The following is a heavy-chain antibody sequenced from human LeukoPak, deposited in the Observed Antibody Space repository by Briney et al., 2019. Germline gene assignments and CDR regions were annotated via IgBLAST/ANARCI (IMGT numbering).Heavy chain of an antibody. J-gene: IGHJ3*02. D-gene: IGHD2-2*01. CDR2: SWNDGTNK. V-gene: IGHV3-33*01. CDR3: AGESPGTCCTSTTCHGKDAFDI. Sequence: GGSLRLSCAASGFTLADYGMHWVRQAPGKGLEWVASSWNDGTNKFYADPVKGRFTVSRDTSKNTLHLQMNSLRAEDTAVYSGAGESPGTCCTSTTCHGKDAFDIWGQGTVVTASS. CDR1: GFTLADYG.